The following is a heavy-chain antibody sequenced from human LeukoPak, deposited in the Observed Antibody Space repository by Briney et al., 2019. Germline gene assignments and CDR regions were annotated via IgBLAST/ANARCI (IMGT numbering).Heavy chain of an antibody. J-gene: IGHJ4*02. CDR3: AIIRINSGSYYDLLDY. V-gene: IGHV3-9*01. D-gene: IGHD1-26*01. CDR2: ISWNSGSI. CDR1: GFTFDDYA. Sequence: PGGSLRLSCAASGFTFDDYAMHWVRQAPGKGLEWVSGISWNSGSIGYADSVKGRFTISRDNSKNTLYLQMNSLRAEDTAVYYCAIIRINSGSYYDLLDYWGQGTLVTVSS.